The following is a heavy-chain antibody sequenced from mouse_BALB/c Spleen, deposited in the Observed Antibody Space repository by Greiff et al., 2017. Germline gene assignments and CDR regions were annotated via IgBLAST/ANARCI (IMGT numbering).Heavy chain of an antibody. V-gene: IGHV1S81*02. D-gene: IGHD1-1*01. J-gene: IGHJ4*01. Sequence: QVQLQQPGAELVKPGASVKLSCKASGYTFTSYWMHWVKQRPGQGLEWIGEINPSNGRTNYNEKFKSKATLTVDKSSSTAYMQLSSLTSEDSAVYYCANGNAHYYAMDYWGQGTSVTVAA. CDR1: GYTFTSYW. CDR3: ANGNAHYYAMDY. CDR2: INPSNGRT.